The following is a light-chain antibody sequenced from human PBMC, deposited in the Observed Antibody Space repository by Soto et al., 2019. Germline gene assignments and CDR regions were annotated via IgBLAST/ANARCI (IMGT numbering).Light chain of an antibody. CDR2: DAS. V-gene: IGKV3-11*01. Sequence: IVLTKSPATLSLSPGERATLSCRASPSVRRYVAWYQQKPGQAPRLLIYDASNSATVIPPRFSGSGSGTDFTHTISSLEPEDFAVYYCQQRSNWAPCVYSFGQGTKLEIK. CDR3: QQRSNWAPCVYS. CDR1: PSVRRY. J-gene: IGKJ2*03.